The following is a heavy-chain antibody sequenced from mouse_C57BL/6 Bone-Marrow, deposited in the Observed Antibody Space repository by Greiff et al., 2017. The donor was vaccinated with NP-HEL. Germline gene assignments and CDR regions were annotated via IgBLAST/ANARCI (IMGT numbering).Heavy chain of an antibody. D-gene: IGHD2-4*01. V-gene: IGHV1-69*01. CDR2: IDPSDSYT. CDR1: GYTFTSYW. Sequence: QVQLQQPGAELVMPGASVKLSCKASGYTFTSYWMHWVKQRPGQGLEWIGEIDPSDSYTNYNQKFKGKSTLTVDKSSSTAYMQLSSLTSDDSAVYYCARDDYDAPPFAYWGQGTLVTVSA. J-gene: IGHJ3*01. CDR3: ARDDYDAPPFAY.